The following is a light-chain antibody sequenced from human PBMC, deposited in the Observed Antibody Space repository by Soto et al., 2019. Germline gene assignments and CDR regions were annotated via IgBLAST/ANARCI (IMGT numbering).Light chain of an antibody. V-gene: IGKV1-5*01. CDR2: DAS. CDR1: QSISSW. CDR3: QQYTSYPTWT. Sequence: DIQMTQSPSTLSASVGDRVTITCRASQSISSWLAWYQQKPGKAPNLLIYDASSLEGGVASRFSGSGSGTEFTLSLSSLQPDDFATYYCQQYTSYPTWTFGQGTKVEI. J-gene: IGKJ1*01.